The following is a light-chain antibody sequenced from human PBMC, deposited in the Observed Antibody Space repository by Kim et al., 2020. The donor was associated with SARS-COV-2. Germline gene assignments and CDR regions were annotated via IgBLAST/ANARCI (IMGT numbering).Light chain of an antibody. CDR2: TDD. CDR1: SSNIGSNT. Sequence: QSVLTQPPSASGTPGQRVTISCSGSSSNIGSNTVNWYQQFPGTAPQLLIDTDDRRPSGVSDRVSCSKSGTSASLAISALRSEDEADYYCATWDDSLDVWMFGGGTKVTVL. V-gene: IGLV1-44*01. J-gene: IGLJ3*02. CDR3: ATWDDSLDVWM.